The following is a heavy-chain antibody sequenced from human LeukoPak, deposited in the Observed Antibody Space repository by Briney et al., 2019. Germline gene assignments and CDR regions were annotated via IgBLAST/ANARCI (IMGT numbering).Heavy chain of an antibody. Sequence: GGSLRLSRAASGFSFSTYSMNWVRQAPGKGLEWVSSISTGGYKYYADSLKGRFTISRGNAKNSLYLQMNSLRAEDTAVYYCATNDSSGYYWGQGTLVTVSS. J-gene: IGHJ4*02. CDR3: ATNDSSGYY. V-gene: IGHV3-21*01. CDR1: GFSFSTYS. D-gene: IGHD3-22*01. CDR2: ISTGGYK.